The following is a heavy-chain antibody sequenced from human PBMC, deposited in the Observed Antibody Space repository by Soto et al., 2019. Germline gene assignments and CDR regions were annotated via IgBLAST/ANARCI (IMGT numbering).Heavy chain of an antibody. J-gene: IGHJ5*02. CDR2: INYSGST. Sequence: SETLSLTCTVSGGSISSSSYYWGWIRQPPGKGLEWIGSINYSGSTYYNPSLKSRVTISVDTSKNQFSLKLSSVTAADTAVYYCERLTYPNWLDPCGQGTLVTVST. CDR3: ERLTYPNWLDP. D-gene: IGHD2-2*01. V-gene: IGHV4-39*01. CDR1: GGSISSSSYY.